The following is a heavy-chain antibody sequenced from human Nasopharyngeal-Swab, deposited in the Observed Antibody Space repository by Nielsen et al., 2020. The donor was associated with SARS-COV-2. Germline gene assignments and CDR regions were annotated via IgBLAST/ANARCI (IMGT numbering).Heavy chain of an antibody. CDR3: ARETIPYDSSGFDAFDI. D-gene: IGHD3-22*01. J-gene: IGHJ3*02. V-gene: IGHV4-31*02. CDR2: IYYSGST. Sequence: WIRQPPGKGLEWIGYIYYSGSTYCNPSLKSRVTISVDTSKNQFSLKLSSVTAADTAVYYCARETIPYDSSGFDAFDIWGQGTTVTVSS.